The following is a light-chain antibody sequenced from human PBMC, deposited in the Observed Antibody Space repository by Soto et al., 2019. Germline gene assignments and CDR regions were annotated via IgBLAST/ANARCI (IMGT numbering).Light chain of an antibody. V-gene: IGKV2-30*01. CDR1: QSLVSSNGNTF. J-gene: IGKJ1*01. CDR3: MQATHWPWT. Sequence: DVVMTQSPLSLPVTLGQPASISCRSSQSLVSSNGNTFLIWFQQRPGQSPRRLIYKVSNRDSAGPDRFTGSGSGTDFTLESSRVEAEDVGVYCCMQATHWPWTFGQGTKVEIK. CDR2: KVS.